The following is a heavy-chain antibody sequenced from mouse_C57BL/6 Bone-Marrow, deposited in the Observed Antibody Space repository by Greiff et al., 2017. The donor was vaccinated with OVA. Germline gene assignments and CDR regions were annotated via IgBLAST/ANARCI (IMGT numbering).Heavy chain of an antibody. Sequence: EVKVEESGGGLVQPGGSLKLSCAASGFTFSDYGMAWVRQAPRKGPEWVAFISNLAYSIYYADTVTGRFTISRENAKNTLYLEMSSLRSEDTAMYYCARHNYDYPWFAYWGQGTLVTVSA. J-gene: IGHJ3*01. CDR1: GFTFSDYG. V-gene: IGHV5-15*01. D-gene: IGHD2-4*01. CDR2: ISNLAYSI. CDR3: ARHNYDYPWFAY.